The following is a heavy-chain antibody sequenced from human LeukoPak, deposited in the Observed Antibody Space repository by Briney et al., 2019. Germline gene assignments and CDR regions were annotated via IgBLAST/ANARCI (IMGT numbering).Heavy chain of an antibody. CDR2: IKQDGSEK. V-gene: IGHV3-7*01. J-gene: IGHJ4*02. CDR1: GFTFSSYW. Sequence: GGSLRLSCAASGFTFSSYWMSWVRQAPGEGLEWVANIKQDGSEKYYVDSVKGRFTISRDNAKNSLYLQMNSLRAEDTAVYYCARVGILTGYYMYYFDYWGQGTLVTVSS. D-gene: IGHD3-9*01. CDR3: ARVGILTGYYMYYFDY.